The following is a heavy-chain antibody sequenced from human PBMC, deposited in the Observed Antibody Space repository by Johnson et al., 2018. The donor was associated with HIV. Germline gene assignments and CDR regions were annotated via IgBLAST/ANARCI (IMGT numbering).Heavy chain of an antibody. D-gene: IGHD3-16*01. CDR2: INWNGGST. CDR3: ARSDRAEGGRGDAFHI. V-gene: IGHV3-20*04. J-gene: IGHJ3*02. Sequence: VQLVESGGGVVRPGGSLRLSCAASGFTFDDYGMSWVRQAPGKGLEWVSGINWNGGSTYYADSVEGRFTISRDNAKNSLYLQMNSLRAGDTAVYYCARSDRAEGGRGDAFHIWGQGTMVTVSS. CDR1: GFTFDDYG.